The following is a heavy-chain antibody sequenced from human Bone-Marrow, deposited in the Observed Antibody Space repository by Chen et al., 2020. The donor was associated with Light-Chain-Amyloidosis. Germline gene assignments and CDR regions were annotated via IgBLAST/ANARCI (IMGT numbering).Heavy chain of an antibody. Sequence: EVQLVQSGAEVKKAGESLRISCKSSGYSYTFTNYWISWVRQIPGKGLEWMGRIDPGDSYTNYSPSFQGHVTISVDKSITTAYLQWSSLKASDTAMYYCARLPSRGESCGYFLGGPWGQGTLVTVSS. CDR3: ARLPSRGESCGYFLGGP. J-gene: IGHJ5*02. CDR2: IDPGDSYT. D-gene: IGHD3-22*01. CDR1: GYSYTFTNYW. V-gene: IGHV5-10-1*03.